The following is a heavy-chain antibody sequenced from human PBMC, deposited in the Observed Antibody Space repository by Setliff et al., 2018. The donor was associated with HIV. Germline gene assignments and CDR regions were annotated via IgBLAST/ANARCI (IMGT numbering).Heavy chain of an antibody. J-gene: IGHJ4*02. CDR2: IYYSGST. Sequence: SETLSLTCTVSGGSITGHYWGWIRQPPGKGLEWIGSIYYSGSTYYDPSLKSRVTISVDTSKNQFSLKLSSVTAADTAVYYCARRGYNYGYFDYWGQGTLVTVSS. V-gene: IGHV4-39*01. CDR1: GGSITGHY. CDR3: ARRGYNYGYFDY. D-gene: IGHD5-18*01.